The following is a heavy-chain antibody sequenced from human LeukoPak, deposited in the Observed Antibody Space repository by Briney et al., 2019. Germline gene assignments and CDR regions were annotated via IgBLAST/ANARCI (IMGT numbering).Heavy chain of an antibody. CDR2: ISHDGSNK. CDR3: AKSRPHSDIFDY. V-gene: IGHV3-30*02. Sequence: GGSLRLSCVVSGFTFSSCGMHWVRQAPGKGLEWVASISHDGSNKYYGDSVKGRFNISRDNSRDTVYLQMNSLRTEDTAVIYCAKSRPHSDIFDYWGQGALVTVSS. CDR1: GFTFSSCG. J-gene: IGHJ4*02.